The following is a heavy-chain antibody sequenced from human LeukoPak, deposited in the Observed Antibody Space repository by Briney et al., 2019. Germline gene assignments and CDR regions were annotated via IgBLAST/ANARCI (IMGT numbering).Heavy chain of an antibody. CDR1: GFTFSSYA. D-gene: IGHD1-14*01. V-gene: IGHV3-23*01. CDR2: ISGNGGGR. Sequence: GGSLRLSCAASGFTFSSYAMSWVRQAPGKGLEWVSGISGNGGGRYNADSAKGRFTISRDNSENTLYLQMSGLRAEDTGVYYCARVGPQNYYFDYWGQGTLVTVSS. J-gene: IGHJ4*02. CDR3: ARVGPQNYYFDY.